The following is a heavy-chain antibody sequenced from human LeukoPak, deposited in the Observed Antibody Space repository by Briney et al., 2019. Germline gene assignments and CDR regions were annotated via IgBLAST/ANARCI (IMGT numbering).Heavy chain of an antibody. CDR2: ISGSGGST. CDR3: AKDPIVVVPAADAFDI. D-gene: IGHD2-2*01. V-gene: IGHV3-23*01. J-gene: IGHJ3*02. CDR1: GFTFSSYA. Sequence: GGSLRLSCAASGFTFSSYAMSWARQAPGKGLEWVSAISGSGGSTYYADSVKGRFTISRDNSKNTLYLQMNSLRAEDTAVYYCAKDPIVVVPAADAFDIWGQGTMVTVSS.